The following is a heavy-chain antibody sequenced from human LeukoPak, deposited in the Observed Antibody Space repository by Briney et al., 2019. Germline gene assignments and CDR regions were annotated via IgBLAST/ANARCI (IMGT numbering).Heavy chain of an antibody. D-gene: IGHD2-15*01. J-gene: IGHJ6*02. CDR2: IWYDGSNK. Sequence: GGSLRLSCAASGFTFSSYGMHWVRQAPGKGLEWVAVIWYDGSNKYYADSVKGRFTISRDNSKNTLYLQMNSLRAEDTAVYYCTREPVAADSGMDVWGQGTTVTVSS. CDR3: TREPVAADSGMDV. CDR1: GFTFSSYG. V-gene: IGHV3-33*01.